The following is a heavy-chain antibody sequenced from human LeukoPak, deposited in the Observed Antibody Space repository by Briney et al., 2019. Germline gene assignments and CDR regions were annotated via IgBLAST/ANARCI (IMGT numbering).Heavy chain of an antibody. D-gene: IGHD2-8*01. CDR3: ARDFYCDNGECFDN. CDR1: GFTFSSYS. CDR2: TNTGSTYI. Sequence: PGRSLRLSCATSGFTFSSYSMNWVRQAPGKGLEWVSSTNTGSTYINYAGSVKGRFTISRDNAKNSLYLQMNSLRAEDTAVYYCARDFYCDNGECFDNWGQGTLVTVSS. J-gene: IGHJ4*02. V-gene: IGHV3-21*01.